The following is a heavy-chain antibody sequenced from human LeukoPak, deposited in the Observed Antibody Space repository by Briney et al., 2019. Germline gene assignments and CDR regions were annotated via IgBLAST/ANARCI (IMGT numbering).Heavy chain of an antibody. CDR2: VNPNSGGT. D-gene: IGHD3-22*01. J-gene: IGHJ4*02. V-gene: IGHV1-2*06. CDR3: ARETYYYDSSGATLDY. CDR1: GYTFTGYY. Sequence: ASVTVSCKASGYTFTGYYMHWVRQAPGQGLEWMGRVNPNSGGTNYAQKLQGRVTMTRDTSISTAYMELSRLRSDDTAVYYCARETYYYDSSGATLDYWGQGTLVTVSS.